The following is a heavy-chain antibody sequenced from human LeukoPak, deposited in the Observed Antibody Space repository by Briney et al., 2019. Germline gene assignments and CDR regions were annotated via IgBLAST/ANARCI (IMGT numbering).Heavy chain of an antibody. V-gene: IGHV4-59*08. D-gene: IGHD6-13*01. Sequence: SETLSLTCTVSGASISSYYWNWIRQPPGKGLEWIGCVYYSGSTNYNPSLKSRVTISVDTSNNQFSLKLNSVTAADTAIYYCARRDSSTSWNFDLWGRGTLGSVSS. CDR2: VYYSGST. CDR3: ARRDSSTSWNFDL. CDR1: GASISSYY. J-gene: IGHJ2*01.